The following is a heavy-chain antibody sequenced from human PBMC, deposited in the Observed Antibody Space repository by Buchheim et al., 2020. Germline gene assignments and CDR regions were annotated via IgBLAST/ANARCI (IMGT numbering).Heavy chain of an antibody. V-gene: IGHV4-59*01. D-gene: IGHD6-19*01. CDR3: ARDLRGYSSGWSQYNWFDP. CDR2: IYYSGST. CDR1: GGSISSYY. Sequence: QVQLQESGPGLVKPSETLSLTCTVSGGSISSYYWSWIRQPPGKGLEWIGYIYYSGSTNYNPSLKSRVTISVDTPKNPLSLKLSSVTAADTAVYYCARDLRGYSSGWSQYNWFDPWGQGTL. J-gene: IGHJ5*02.